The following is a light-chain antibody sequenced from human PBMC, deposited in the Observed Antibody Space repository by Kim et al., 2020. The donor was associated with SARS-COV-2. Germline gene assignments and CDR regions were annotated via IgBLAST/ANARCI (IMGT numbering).Light chain of an antibody. Sequence: ETVLTQSPDTLSLSPGERATLSCRASQFIDNTYLAWYQQKPGQAPRLLIFSTSIRATGIADRFSGSGSGTDFTLTISRLEPEDFAVYYCQQYGDSPRYSFGQGTKLEI. CDR2: STS. J-gene: IGKJ2*03. CDR1: QFIDNTY. CDR3: QQYGDSPRYS. V-gene: IGKV3-20*01.